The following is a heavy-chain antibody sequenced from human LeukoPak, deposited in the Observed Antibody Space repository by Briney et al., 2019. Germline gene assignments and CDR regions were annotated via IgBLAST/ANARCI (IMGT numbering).Heavy chain of an antibody. J-gene: IGHJ1*01. Sequence: GGSLRLSCAASGFTFSSYWMSWVRQAPGKGLEWVANIKQDGSEKYYVDSVKGRFTISRDNAKNSLYLQMNSLRAEDTAVYYYTRDLLRYFDWLLPGIYFQHWGQGTLVTVSS. D-gene: IGHD3-9*01. CDR3: TRDLLRYFDWLLPGIYFQH. CDR1: GFTFSSYW. V-gene: IGHV3-7*01. CDR2: IKQDGSEK.